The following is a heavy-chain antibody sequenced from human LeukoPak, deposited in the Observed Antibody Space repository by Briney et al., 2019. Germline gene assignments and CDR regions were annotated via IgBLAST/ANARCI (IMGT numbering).Heavy chain of an antibody. CDR2: INPNSGGT. V-gene: IGHV1-2*02. Sequence: GASVKVSCKASGYTFTGYYMHWVRQAPGQGLEWMGWINPNSGGTNYAQKFQGRVTMTRDTPISTAYMELSRLRSDDTAVYYCAREGYSYGYGDAFDIWGQGTMVTVSS. J-gene: IGHJ3*02. D-gene: IGHD5-18*01. CDR1: GYTFTGYY. CDR3: AREGYSYGYGDAFDI.